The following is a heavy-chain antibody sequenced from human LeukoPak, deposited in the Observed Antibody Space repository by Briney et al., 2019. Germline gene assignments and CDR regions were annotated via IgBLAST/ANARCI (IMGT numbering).Heavy chain of an antibody. Sequence: RTSETLSLTCAVYGGSFSGYYWSWIRQPPGKGLEWIGEINHSGSTNYNPSLKSRVTISADTSKNQFSLKLSSVTAADTAVYYCARHPGYYDSSGYPTGFNAFDIWGQGTMVTVSS. CDR3: ARHPGYYDSSGYPTGFNAFDI. CDR2: INHSGST. D-gene: IGHD3-22*01. J-gene: IGHJ3*02. V-gene: IGHV4-34*01. CDR1: GGSFSGYY.